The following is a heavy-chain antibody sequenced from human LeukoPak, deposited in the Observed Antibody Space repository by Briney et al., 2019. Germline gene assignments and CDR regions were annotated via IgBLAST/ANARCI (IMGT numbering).Heavy chain of an antibody. Sequence: SETLSLTCTVSGGSISTSYWTWIRQPAGKGLEWIGRIYTSGSTTYNPSLKSRVTVSADTSKNQFSLTLSSVTAADTAVYYCAKTPMATNYIDSWGQGTLVTVSS. CDR3: AKTPMATNYIDS. D-gene: IGHD5-24*01. J-gene: IGHJ4*02. CDR2: IYTSGST. CDR1: GGSISTSY. V-gene: IGHV4-4*07.